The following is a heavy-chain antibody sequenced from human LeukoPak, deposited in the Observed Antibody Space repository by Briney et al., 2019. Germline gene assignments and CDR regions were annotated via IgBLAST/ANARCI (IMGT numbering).Heavy chain of an antibody. V-gene: IGHV1-69*13. J-gene: IGHJ4*02. Sequence: ASVKVSCKASGGTFSSYAISWVRQAPGQGLEWMGGIIPIFGTANYAQKFQGRVTITADESTSTAYMELSSLRSEDTAVYYCARDRCSGGSCYLLPYYFDYWGQGTLVTVSS. CDR3: ARDRCSGGSCYLLPYYFDY. D-gene: IGHD2-15*01. CDR2: IIPIFGTA. CDR1: GGTFSSYA.